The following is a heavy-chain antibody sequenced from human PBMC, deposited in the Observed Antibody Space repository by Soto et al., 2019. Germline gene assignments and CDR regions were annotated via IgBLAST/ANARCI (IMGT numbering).Heavy chain of an antibody. J-gene: IGHJ4*02. Sequence: QVQLVESGGGVVQPGRSLRLSCAASGFTFSSYGMHWVRQAPGKGLEWVAVISYDGSNKYYADSVKSRFTISRDNSKNTLYLQMNSLRAEDTAVYYCAKDRRAFYGDYDWGEVDYWGQGTLVTVSS. D-gene: IGHD4-17*01. CDR2: ISYDGSNK. CDR1: GFTFSSYG. V-gene: IGHV3-30*18. CDR3: AKDRRAFYGDYDWGEVDY.